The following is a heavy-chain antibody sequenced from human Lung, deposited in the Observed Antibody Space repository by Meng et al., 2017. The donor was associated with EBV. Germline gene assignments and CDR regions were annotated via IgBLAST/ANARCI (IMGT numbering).Heavy chain of an antibody. D-gene: IGHD2-2*01. CDR3: ARHSYHSCFDP. CDR1: GGSISSSSSC. V-gene: IGHV4-39*01. CDR2: TYYSGSS. J-gene: IGHJ5*02. Sequence: QLQESGPALVKPSPTLRLTFPVSGGSISSSSSCWGSARHPPGTGLEWIVITYYSGSSYYNPSLKSRVTISADTSNNQFSLKLSSVTAPDTAVYYCARHSYHSCFDPWGQGTLVTVSS.